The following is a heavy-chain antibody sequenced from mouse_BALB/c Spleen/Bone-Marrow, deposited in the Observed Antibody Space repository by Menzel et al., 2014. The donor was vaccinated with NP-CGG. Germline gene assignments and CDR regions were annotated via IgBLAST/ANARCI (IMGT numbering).Heavy chain of an antibody. CDR3: AYGNYESYFFDY. V-gene: IGHV1-69*02. D-gene: IGHD2-1*01. CDR2: IDPSDSET. Sequence: QVQLQQSGAELVKPGAPVKLSCKASAYTFTSYWMNWVKQRPGRGLEWIGRIDPSDSETHYNQNFKDKATLTVDRSSSTAFIQLSSLTSEDFTVYYCAYGNYESYFFDYWGQGTTLTVSS. CDR1: AYTFTSYW. J-gene: IGHJ2*01.